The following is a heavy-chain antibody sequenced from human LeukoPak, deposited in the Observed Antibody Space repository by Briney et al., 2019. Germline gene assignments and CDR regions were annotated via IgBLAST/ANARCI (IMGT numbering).Heavy chain of an antibody. CDR1: GYTFTSYY. CDR3: ARDRTGYYYYMDV. D-gene: IGHD3/OR15-3a*01. J-gene: IGHJ6*03. V-gene: IGHV1-46*01. Sequence: ASVTVSCKASGYTFTSYYMHWVRQAPGQGREWMGIINPSGGSTSYAQKFQGRVTMTRDMSTSTVYMELSSLRSEDTAVYYCARDRTGYYYYMDVWGKGTTVTVSS. CDR2: INPSGGST.